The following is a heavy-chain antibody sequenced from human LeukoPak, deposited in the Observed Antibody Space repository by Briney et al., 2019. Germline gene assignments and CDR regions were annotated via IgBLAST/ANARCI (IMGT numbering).Heavy chain of an antibody. V-gene: IGHV3-43D*03. CDR1: GFTFHNYA. D-gene: IGHD1-26*01. J-gene: IGHJ4*02. CDR3: ATTHRGELLSSFDY. Sequence: GGSLRLSCEASGFTFHNYAMHWVRHSPGKGLEWVSLITWDGGLTYYADFVQGRFTISRDNSKNTLYLQMGSLRAEDTAVYYCATTHRGELLSSFDYWGQGTLVTVSS. CDR2: ITWDGGLT.